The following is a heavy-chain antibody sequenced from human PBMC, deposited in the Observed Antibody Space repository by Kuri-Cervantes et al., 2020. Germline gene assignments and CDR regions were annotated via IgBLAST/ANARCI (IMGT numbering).Heavy chain of an antibody. V-gene: IGHV1-69*13. D-gene: IGHD6-19*01. CDR1: GGTFSSYA. CDR3: ARDNSSGEYFDY. CDR2: IIPIFGTA. J-gene: IGHJ4*02. Sequence: SVKVSCKASGGTFSSYAISWVRQAPGQGLEWMGGIIPIFGTANYAQKFQGRVTITADESTSTAYMELSSLRSEDTAVYCCARDNSSGEYFDYWGQGTLVTVSS.